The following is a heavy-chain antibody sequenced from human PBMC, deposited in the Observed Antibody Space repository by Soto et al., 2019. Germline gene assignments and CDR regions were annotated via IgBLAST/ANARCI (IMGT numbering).Heavy chain of an antibody. Sequence: SETLSLTCTVSGGSISSYYWSWIRQPPGKGLEWIGYIYYSGSTNYNPSLKSRVTISVDTSKNQFSLKLSSVTAADTAVYYCARSYYYGSGSYPWFDPWGQGTLVTVSS. CDR2: IYYSGST. V-gene: IGHV4-59*01. J-gene: IGHJ5*02. CDR1: GGSISSYY. CDR3: ARSYYYGSGSYPWFDP. D-gene: IGHD3-10*01.